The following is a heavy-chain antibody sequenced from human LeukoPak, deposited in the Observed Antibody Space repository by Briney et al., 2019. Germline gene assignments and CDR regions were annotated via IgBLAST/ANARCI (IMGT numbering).Heavy chain of an antibody. D-gene: IGHD3-9*01. CDR3: ARGNILTGVLYNWFDP. CDR1: GYTFTSYD. CDR2: MNPNSGNT. J-gene: IGHJ5*02. Sequence: GASVKVSCKASGYTFTSYDINWVRQATGQGLEWMGWMNPNSGNTGYAQKFQGRVTMTRNTSISTAYMELSSLRSEDTAVYYCARGNILTGVLYNWFDPWGQGTLVTVSS. V-gene: IGHV1-8*02.